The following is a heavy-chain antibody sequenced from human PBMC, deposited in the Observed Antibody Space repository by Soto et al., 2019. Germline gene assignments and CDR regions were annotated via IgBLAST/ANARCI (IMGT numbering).Heavy chain of an antibody. CDR3: ATTGPY. J-gene: IGHJ4*02. CDR1: GFTFSSYG. V-gene: IGHV3-33*01. CDR2: IWFDGSNK. Sequence: QVQLVESGGGVVQPGRSLRLSCAASGFTFSSYGMHWVRQAPGKGLEWVAVIWFDGSNKFYADSVKGRFTISRDNSKNTVSLQMNRLRDDDSAAYYCATTGPYWGQGTLVTVSS.